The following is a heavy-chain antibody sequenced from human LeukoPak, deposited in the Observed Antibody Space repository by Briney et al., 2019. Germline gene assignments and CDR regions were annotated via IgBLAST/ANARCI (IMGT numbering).Heavy chain of an antibody. J-gene: IGHJ4*02. CDR1: GGSISSYY. CDR2: IYTSGST. D-gene: IGHD6-19*01. CDR3: AREGRSIAVAGTLNN. V-gene: IGHV4-4*07. Sequence: SETLSLTCTVSGGSISSYYWSWIRQPAGKGLEWIGRIYTSGSTNYNPSLKSRVTMSVDTSKNQFSLKLSSVTAADTAVYYCAREGRSIAVAGTLNNWGQGTLVTVSS.